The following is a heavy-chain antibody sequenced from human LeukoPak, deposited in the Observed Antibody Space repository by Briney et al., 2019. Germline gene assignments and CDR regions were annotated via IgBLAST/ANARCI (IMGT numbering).Heavy chain of an antibody. CDR3: ARVSRILTGYCDY. V-gene: IGHV1-46*01. CDR1: GYTFTSYH. Sequence: ASVKVSCKASGYTFTSYHMHWVRQAPGQGLEWMGIINPNGASTDYAQKFQGRVTMTRDTSTSTVYMDLSSLRSEDTAVYYCARVSRILTGYCDYWGQGTLVTVSS. CDR2: INPNGAST. D-gene: IGHD3-9*01. J-gene: IGHJ4*02.